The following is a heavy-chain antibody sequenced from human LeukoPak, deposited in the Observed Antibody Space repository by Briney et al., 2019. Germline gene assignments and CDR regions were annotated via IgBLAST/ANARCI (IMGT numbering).Heavy chain of an antibody. CDR3: AKGGEICSGGSCSPGY. CDR1: GFTFSSYG. CDR2: ISYDGSNK. V-gene: IGHV3-30*18. D-gene: IGHD2-15*01. J-gene: IGHJ4*02. Sequence: PGRSLRLSCAASGFTFSSYGMHWVRQAPGKGLEWVAVISYDGSNKYYTDSVKGRFTISRDNSKDTLYLQMNSLRAEDTALYYCAKGGEICSGGSCSPGYWGQGTLVTVSS.